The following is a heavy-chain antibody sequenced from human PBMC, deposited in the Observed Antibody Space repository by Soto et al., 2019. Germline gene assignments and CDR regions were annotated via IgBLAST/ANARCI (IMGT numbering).Heavy chain of an antibody. V-gene: IGHV3-30*18. Sequence: PGGSLRLSCAASGFTFSGYGMHWVRQAPGKGLEWVAVISYDGSNKYYADSVKGRFTISRDNSKSTLYLQMNSLRAEDTAVYYCAKGLLGYCSGGSCPGSSELDYWDQGTQVTVSS. CDR1: GFTFSGYG. D-gene: IGHD2-15*01. CDR2: ISYDGSNK. CDR3: AKGLLGYCSGGSCPGSSELDY. J-gene: IGHJ4*02.